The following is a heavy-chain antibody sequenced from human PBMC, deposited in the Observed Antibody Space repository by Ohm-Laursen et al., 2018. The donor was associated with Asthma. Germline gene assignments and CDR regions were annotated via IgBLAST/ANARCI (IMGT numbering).Heavy chain of an antibody. V-gene: IGHV3-30*18. Sequence: RSLRLSCTASGFTFSSYGMHWVRQAPGKGLEWVAVISYDGSNKYYADSVKGRFTISRDNSKNTLYLQMNSLRAEDTAVYYCAKDHDCGGDCYQYFQHWGQGTLVTVSS. CDR3: AKDHDCGGDCYQYFQH. J-gene: IGHJ1*01. CDR2: ISYDGSNK. D-gene: IGHD2-21*02. CDR1: GFTFSSYG.